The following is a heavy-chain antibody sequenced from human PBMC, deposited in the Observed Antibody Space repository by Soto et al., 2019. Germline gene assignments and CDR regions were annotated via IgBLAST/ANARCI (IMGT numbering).Heavy chain of an antibody. CDR3: AHRPIVGAAI. J-gene: IGHJ4*02. V-gene: IGHV4-4*02. CDR2: IYHSGST. CDR1: GGSISNSNW. Sequence: QVQLEESGPGLVKPSGILSLTCGVFGGSISNSNWWPWVCQLPGKGLEWIGEIYHSGSTNYNSSLMSRVTISLDKVNNQFALKLTSVAAADTAVYYCAHRPIVGAAIRGQGTLVTVSS. D-gene: IGHD1-26*01.